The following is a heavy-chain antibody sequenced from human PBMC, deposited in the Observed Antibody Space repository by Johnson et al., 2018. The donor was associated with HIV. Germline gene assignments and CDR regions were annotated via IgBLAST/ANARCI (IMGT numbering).Heavy chain of an antibody. CDR3: AKDRMYDYGDYGGAFDI. V-gene: IGHV3-23*04. CDR2: ISGSGGST. J-gene: IGHJ3*02. CDR1: EFTFSTFSRNA. D-gene: IGHD4-17*01. Sequence: EVQLVESGGGVVQPGRSLRLSCAASEFTFSTFSRNAMHWVRQAPGKGLEWVSAISGSGGSTYYADSVKGRFTISRDNSKNTLYLQMNSLRAEDTAVYYCAKDRMYDYGDYGGAFDIWGQGTMVTVSS.